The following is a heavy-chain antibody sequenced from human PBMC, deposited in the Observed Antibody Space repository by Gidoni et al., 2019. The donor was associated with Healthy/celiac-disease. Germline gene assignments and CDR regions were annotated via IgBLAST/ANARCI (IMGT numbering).Heavy chain of an antibody. CDR3: ASRGRCSSTSCYTQRRYYYGMDV. Sequence: QVQLQQWGAGLLKPSETLSLTCAVHGGSVSGYYWNWIRQPPGKGLVWIGEINHSGSTNYNPSLKSRVTISVDTSKNQFSLKLSSVTAADTAVYYCASRGRCSSTSCYTQRRYYYGMDVWGQGTTVTVSS. CDR1: GGSVSGYY. CDR2: INHSGST. D-gene: IGHD2-2*02. V-gene: IGHV4-34*01. J-gene: IGHJ6*02.